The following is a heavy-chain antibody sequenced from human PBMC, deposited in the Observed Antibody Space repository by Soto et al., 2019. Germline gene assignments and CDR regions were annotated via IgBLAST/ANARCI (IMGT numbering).Heavy chain of an antibody. J-gene: IGHJ6*03. V-gene: IGHV1-18*01. Sequence: QVQLVQSGAEVKKPGASVKVSCKASGYTFTSYGISWVRQAPGQGLEWMGWISAYNGNTNYAQNPQGRITMTTDTSTSTAYMELRSLRSDDTAVYYCARGGIAAAGTGVGYYYYMDVWGKGTTVTVSS. CDR3: ARGGIAAAGTGVGYYYYMDV. CDR1: GYTFTSYG. D-gene: IGHD6-13*01. CDR2: ISAYNGNT.